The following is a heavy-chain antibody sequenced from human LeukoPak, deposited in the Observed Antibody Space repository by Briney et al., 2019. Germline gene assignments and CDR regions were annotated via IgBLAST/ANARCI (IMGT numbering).Heavy chain of an antibody. D-gene: IGHD7-27*01. CDR3: ARFSPRAMGNYLDF. J-gene: IGHJ4*02. V-gene: IGHV4-61*09. CDR1: GGSISGGSYY. CDR2: IHTSGRT. Sequence: PSQTLSLTCTVSGGSISGGSYYWNWIRQPAGKGLEWIGHIHTSGRTSYKSSLTSRVTISIDTSNNAFSLNLSSVTAADTAVYYCARFSPRAMGNYLDFWGQGTLVTVSS.